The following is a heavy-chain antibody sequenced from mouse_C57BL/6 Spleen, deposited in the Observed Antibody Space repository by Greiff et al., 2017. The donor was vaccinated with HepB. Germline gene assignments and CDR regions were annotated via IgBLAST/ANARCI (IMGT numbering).Heavy chain of an antibody. J-gene: IGHJ2*01. Sequence: EVKLQESGPGLVKPSQSLSLTCSVTGYSITSGYYWNWIRQFPGNKLEWMGYISYDGSNNYNPSLKNRISITRDTSKNQFFLKLNSVTTEDTATYYCAREGSYYGTFDYWGQGTTLTVSS. D-gene: IGHD1-1*01. V-gene: IGHV3-6*01. CDR2: ISYDGSN. CDR1: GYSITSGYY. CDR3: AREGSYYGTFDY.